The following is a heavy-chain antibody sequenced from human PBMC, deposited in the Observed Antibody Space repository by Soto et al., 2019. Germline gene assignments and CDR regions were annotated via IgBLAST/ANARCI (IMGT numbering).Heavy chain of an antibody. V-gene: IGHV4-30-2*01. CDR1: GFPLSASTYT. J-gene: IGHJ6*02. CDR3: ARELLFYDSDGFSWDDGFDI. D-gene: IGHD3-22*01. Sequence: TLSLSCAVSGFPLSASTYTWICIRQAPGQGLDWFVFIYHSEGTYDNPSLNRLVTMSVDTPKNQFLLKMSSGTAAEAAVFYCARELLFYDSDGFSWDDGFDIWGQGTTVTVSS. CDR2: IYHSEGT.